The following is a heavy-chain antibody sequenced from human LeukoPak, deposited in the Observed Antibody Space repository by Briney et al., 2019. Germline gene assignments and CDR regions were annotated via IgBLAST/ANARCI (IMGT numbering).Heavy chain of an antibody. J-gene: IGHJ5*02. CDR1: GGSISSSSYY. Sequence: SETLPLTCTVSGGSISSSSYYWGWIRQPPGKGLEWIGSIYYSGSTYYNPSLKSRVTISVDTSKNQFSLKLSSVTAADTAVYYCASSGRFEVGFDPWGQGTLVTVSS. D-gene: IGHD6-19*01. V-gene: IGHV4-39*01. CDR2: IYYSGST. CDR3: ASSGRFEVGFDP.